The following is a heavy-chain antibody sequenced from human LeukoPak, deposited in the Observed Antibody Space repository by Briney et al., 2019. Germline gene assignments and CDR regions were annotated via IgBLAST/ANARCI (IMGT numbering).Heavy chain of an antibody. D-gene: IGHD6-19*01. V-gene: IGHV3-7*01. Sequence: GGSLRLSCTTSGFFFSTYWMNWVRQAPGKGLEWVAAIKQDGSEKYYVDSVKGRFTISRDNAKNSLYLQMNSLRAEDTAVYYCASGGYSSGWILEYWGQGTLVTVSS. CDR2: IKQDGSEK. J-gene: IGHJ4*02. CDR3: ASGGYSSGWILEY. CDR1: GFFFSTYW.